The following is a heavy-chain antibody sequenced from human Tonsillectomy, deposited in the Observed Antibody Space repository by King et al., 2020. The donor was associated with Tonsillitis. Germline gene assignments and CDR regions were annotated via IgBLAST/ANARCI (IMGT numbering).Heavy chain of an antibody. Sequence: QLVQSGGGLVQPGGSLRLSCAASGFTFSSYWMSWVRQAPGKGLEWVANIKQDGSEKYYVDSVKGRFTISRDNAKNSLYLQMNSLRAEDTAVYYCAREGGSLWFGELLPNYDYYYGMDVWGQGTTVTVSS. CDR1: GFTFSSYW. V-gene: IGHV3-7*03. CDR3: AREGGSLWFGELLPNYDYYYGMDV. D-gene: IGHD3-10*01. CDR2: IKQDGSEK. J-gene: IGHJ6*02.